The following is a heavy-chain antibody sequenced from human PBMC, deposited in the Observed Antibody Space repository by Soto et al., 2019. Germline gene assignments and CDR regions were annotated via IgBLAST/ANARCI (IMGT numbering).Heavy chain of an antibody. J-gene: IGHJ6*02. D-gene: IGHD5-18*01. V-gene: IGHV1-69*13. Sequence: SVKVSCKASGGTFSSYAISWVRQAPGQGLEWMGGIIPIFGTANYAQKFQGRVTITADESTSTAYMELSSLRSEDTAVYYRARLGGYSYCLDYYYSMDVWGQGTTVTVSS. CDR2: IIPIFGTA. CDR1: GGTFSSYA. CDR3: ARLGGYSYCLDYYYSMDV.